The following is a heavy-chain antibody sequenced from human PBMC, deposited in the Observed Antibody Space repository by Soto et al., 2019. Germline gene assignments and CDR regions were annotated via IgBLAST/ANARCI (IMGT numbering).Heavy chain of an antibody. CDR1: GFTFSNAW. CDR3: TTDSSKTRIWDILTGHIADYYYGMDV. CDR2: IKSKTDGGTT. Sequence: PGGSLRLSCAASGFTFSNAWMNWVRQAPGKGLEWVGRIKSKTDGGTTDYAAPVKGRFTISRDDSKNTLYLQMNSLKTEDTAVYYCTTDSSKTRIWDILTGHIADYYYGMDVWGQGTTVTVS. D-gene: IGHD3-9*01. V-gene: IGHV3-15*07. J-gene: IGHJ6*02.